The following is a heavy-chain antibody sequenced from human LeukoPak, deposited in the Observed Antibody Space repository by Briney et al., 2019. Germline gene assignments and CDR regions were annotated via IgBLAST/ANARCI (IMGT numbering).Heavy chain of an antibody. CDR3: ARRKLLWFGEAKNYHNWFDP. J-gene: IGHJ5*02. CDR1: GGSISSSTYY. CDR2: IYYSGST. V-gene: IGHV4-39*07. D-gene: IGHD3-10*01. Sequence: PSETLSLTCTVSGGSISSSTYYWGWIRQPPGKGLEWIGSIYYSGSTYYNPSLKSRVTISVDTSKNQFSLKLSSVTAADTAVYYCARRKLLWFGEAKNYHNWFDPWGQGTLVTVSS.